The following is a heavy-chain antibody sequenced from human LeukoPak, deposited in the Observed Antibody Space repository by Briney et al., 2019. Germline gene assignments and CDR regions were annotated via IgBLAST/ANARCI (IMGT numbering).Heavy chain of an antibody. CDR3: ARSLPDHYYDSSGYYGWFDP. Sequence: ASVKVSCKASGYTFTGYYMHWVRQAPGQGLEWMGRVNPNSGGTNYAQKFQGRVNMTRDTSISTAYMELSRLRSDDTAVYYCARSLPDHYYDSSGYYGWFDPWGQGTLVTVSS. CDR1: GYTFTGYY. CDR2: VNPNSGGT. D-gene: IGHD3-22*01. J-gene: IGHJ5*02. V-gene: IGHV1-2*06.